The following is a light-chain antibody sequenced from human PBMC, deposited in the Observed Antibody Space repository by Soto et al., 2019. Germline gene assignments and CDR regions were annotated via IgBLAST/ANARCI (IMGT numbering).Light chain of an antibody. CDR1: QSVSSSY. CDR3: QQYGSSRT. J-gene: IGKJ2*01. CDR2: GAS. Sequence: EIVLTQSPGTLSLSPGERATLSCRASQSVSSSYLAWYQQKPGQAPRLLIYGASSRATGITDRFSGSGSGTDFTLTISRLEPEDFAVYYCQQYGSSRTFGQGTKLEIK. V-gene: IGKV3-20*01.